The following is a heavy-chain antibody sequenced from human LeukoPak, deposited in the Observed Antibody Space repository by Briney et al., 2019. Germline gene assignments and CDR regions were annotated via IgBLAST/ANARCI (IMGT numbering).Heavy chain of an antibody. V-gene: IGHV4-34*01. D-gene: IGHD6-13*01. CDR2: INHSGST. Sequence: PSETLSLTCAVYGGSFSGYYWSWIRQPPGKGLEWIGEINHSGSTNYNPSLKSRVTISVDTSKNQFSLKLSSVTAADTAVYYCARCYSSSKNRWGAFDIWGQGTMVTVSS. CDR1: GGSFSGYY. CDR3: ARCYSSSKNRWGAFDI. J-gene: IGHJ3*02.